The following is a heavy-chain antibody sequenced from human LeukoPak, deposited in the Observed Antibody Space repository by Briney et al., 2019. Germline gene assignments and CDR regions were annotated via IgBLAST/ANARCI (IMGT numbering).Heavy chain of an antibody. CDR3: AKEKDGESP. D-gene: IGHD3-10*01. J-gene: IGHJ5*02. Sequence: GGSLRLSCATSGFTFNNAWMSWVRQAPGKGLEWVSAISGSGGSTYYADSVKGRFPISRDNSKNTLYLQMNSLRAEDTAVYYCAKEKDGESPWGQGTLVTVSS. CDR2: ISGSGGST. CDR1: GFTFNNAW. V-gene: IGHV3-23*01.